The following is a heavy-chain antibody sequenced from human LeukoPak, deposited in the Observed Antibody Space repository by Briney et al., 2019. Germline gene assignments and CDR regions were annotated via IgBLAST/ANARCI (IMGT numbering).Heavy chain of an antibody. J-gene: IGHJ4*02. CDR1: GFTVSRYY. CDR3: ARVNTHWGVDY. V-gene: IGHV3-53*01. Sequence: GGSLRLSCAASGFTVSRYYISWVRQAPGKGLEWVSVIYSGGSTYYADSVKGRFTISRDNSKNTLYLQMNNLRAEDTAVYYCARVNTHWGVDYWGQGTLVTVSS. D-gene: IGHD7-27*01. CDR2: IYSGGST.